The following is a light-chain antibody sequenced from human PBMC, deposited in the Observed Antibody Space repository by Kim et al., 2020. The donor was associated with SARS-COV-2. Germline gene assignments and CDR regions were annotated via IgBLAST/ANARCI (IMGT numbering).Light chain of an antibody. CDR3: QQSYSTPRT. CDR2: AAS. J-gene: IGKJ2*01. CDR1: QSISSY. Sequence: DIQMTQSPSSLSASVGDRVTITCRASQSISSYLNWYQQKPGKAPKLLIYAASSLQSGVPSRFSGSESGTDFTLTISNLQPEDFATYYCQQSYSTPRTFGQGTKLEI. V-gene: IGKV1-39*01.